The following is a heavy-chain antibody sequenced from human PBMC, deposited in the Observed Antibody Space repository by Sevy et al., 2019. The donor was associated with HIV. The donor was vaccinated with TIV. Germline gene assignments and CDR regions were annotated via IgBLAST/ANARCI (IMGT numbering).Heavy chain of an antibody. D-gene: IGHD1-7*01. CDR3: ARDAAGGTTNSGMDV. J-gene: IGHJ6*02. V-gene: IGHV1-2*06. Sequence: ASVKVSCKASGYTFTDDYLHWVRQAPGQGLEWMGRIYPNIGGTNYAQKFQGRVTMTRDTSISTAYMGLSRLRPDDTAVYFCARDAAGGTTNSGMDVWGQGTTVTVSS. CDR1: GYTFTDDY. CDR2: IYPNIGGT.